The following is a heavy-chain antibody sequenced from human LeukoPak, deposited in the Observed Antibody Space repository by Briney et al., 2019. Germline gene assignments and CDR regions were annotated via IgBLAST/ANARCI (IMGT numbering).Heavy chain of an antibody. Sequence: GGSLRLSCAASGFTFSSYGMHWVRQAPGKGLEWVAVIWYDGSNKYYADSVKGRFTISRDNSKNTLYLQMNSLRAEDTAVHYCAREGYYYDSSGYYSAEYFQHWGQGTLVTVSS. CDR2: IWYDGSNK. CDR3: AREGYYYDSSGYYSAEYFQH. V-gene: IGHV3-33*01. D-gene: IGHD3-22*01. J-gene: IGHJ1*01. CDR1: GFTFSSYG.